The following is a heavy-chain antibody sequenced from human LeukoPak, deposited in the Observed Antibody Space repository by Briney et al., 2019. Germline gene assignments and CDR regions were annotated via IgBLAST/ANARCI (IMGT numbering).Heavy chain of an antibody. V-gene: IGHV7-4-1*02. CDR3: ARGDYGSYYYYGMDV. CDR1: GYTFTSYA. CDR2: ININTGNP. D-gene: IGHD4/OR15-4a*01. Sequence: ASVKVSCKASGYTFTSYAMNWVRQAPGQGLEWMGWININTGNPTYAQGFTGRFVFSLDTSVSTAYLQISSLKAEDTAVYYCARGDYGSYYYYGMDVWGQGTTVTVSS. J-gene: IGHJ6*02.